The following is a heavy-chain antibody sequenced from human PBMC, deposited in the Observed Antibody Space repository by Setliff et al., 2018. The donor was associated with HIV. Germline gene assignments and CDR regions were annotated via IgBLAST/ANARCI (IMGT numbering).Heavy chain of an antibody. CDR1: GASISSYY. Sequence: PSETLSLTCSVSGASISSYYWSWIRQPPGKGLEWIGYVDYNGRTDYNPSLKSRVTISLDTSKYQVSLKLSSVAAADTAVYHCARGAYRDGYDYWGQGALVTVSS. J-gene: IGHJ4*02. CDR3: ARGAYRDGYDY. CDR2: VDYNGRT. V-gene: IGHV4-59*01. D-gene: IGHD5-18*01.